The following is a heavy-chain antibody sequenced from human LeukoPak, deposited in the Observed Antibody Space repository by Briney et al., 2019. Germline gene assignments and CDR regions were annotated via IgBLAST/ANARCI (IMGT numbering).Heavy chain of an antibody. D-gene: IGHD6-19*01. Sequence: KAGGSLRLSCAASGFTFSSYSMNWVRQAPGKGLEWVSSISSSSSYIYYADSVKGRFTISRDNAKNSLYLQMNSLRAEDTAVYYCARDRSDRLAVAGTSAFDYWGQGTLVTVPS. J-gene: IGHJ4*02. V-gene: IGHV3-21*01. CDR3: ARDRSDRLAVAGTSAFDY. CDR1: GFTFSSYS. CDR2: ISSSSSYI.